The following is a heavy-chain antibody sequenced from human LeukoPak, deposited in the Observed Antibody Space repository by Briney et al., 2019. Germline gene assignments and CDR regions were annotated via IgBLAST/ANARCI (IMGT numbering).Heavy chain of an antibody. J-gene: IGHJ6*02. CDR1: GFTFSSYA. D-gene: IGHD3-10*01. CDR2: ISGSGGST. V-gene: IGHV3-23*01. CDR3: ARAWLTGGSYYAMDV. Sequence: GGSLRLSCAASGFTFSSYAMSWVREAPGEGLEWVSGISGSGGSTYYADSVKGRFTISRDNSKNTLYLQMNSPRAEDTAVYYCARAWLTGGSYYAMDVWGQGTTVTVSS.